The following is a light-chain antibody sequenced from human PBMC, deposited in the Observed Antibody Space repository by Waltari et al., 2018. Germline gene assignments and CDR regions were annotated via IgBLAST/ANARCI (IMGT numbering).Light chain of an antibody. J-gene: IGKJ1*01. CDR1: QSVSTC. V-gene: IGKV3-11*01. CDR3: QQRISWLGWT. Sequence: EIVLTQSPATLSLSPGERATLSCRASQSVSTCLAWYQQKPGQVPRLLIYGASNRATGIPARFSGSGSGTDFTLTISSLEPEDFAVYYCQQRISWLGWTFGQGTKVEIK. CDR2: GAS.